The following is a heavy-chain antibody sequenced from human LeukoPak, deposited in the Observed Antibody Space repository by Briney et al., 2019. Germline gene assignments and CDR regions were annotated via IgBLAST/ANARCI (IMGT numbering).Heavy chain of an antibody. CDR2: IHTASDT. Sequence: PGGSLRLSCVASGFTFGYYDMHWVRQGTGKGLEWVSTIHTASDTYYPGSVKGRFTISREDAKNSVYLQMTSLRAGDTAVYFCARGSCCNNTSCYPRPMDVWGKGTTVTVSS. CDR1: GFTFGYYD. V-gene: IGHV3-13*01. CDR3: ARGSCCNNTSCYPRPMDV. J-gene: IGHJ6*04. D-gene: IGHD2-2*01.